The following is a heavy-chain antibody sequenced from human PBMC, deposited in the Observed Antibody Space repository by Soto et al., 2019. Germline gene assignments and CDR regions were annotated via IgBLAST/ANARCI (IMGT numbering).Heavy chain of an antibody. D-gene: IGHD3-16*01. CDR3: ARDGGTVDSNLDAFDI. CDR2: IKQDGSEK. V-gene: IGHV3-7*01. Sequence: GGSLRLSCAASGFTFSSYWMSWVRQAPGKGLEWVANIKQDGSEKYYVDSVKGRFTISRDNAKNSLYLQMNSLRAEDTAVYYCARDGGTVDSNLDAFDIWGQGTMVTVSS. J-gene: IGHJ3*02. CDR1: GFTFSSYW.